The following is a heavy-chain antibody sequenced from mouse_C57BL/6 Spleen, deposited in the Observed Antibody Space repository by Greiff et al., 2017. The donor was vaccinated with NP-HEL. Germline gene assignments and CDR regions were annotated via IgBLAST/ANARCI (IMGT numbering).Heavy chain of an antibody. CDR2: INPNNGGT. CDR3: ARGGYYSNYGDYFDY. J-gene: IGHJ2*01. V-gene: IGHV1-22*01. CDR1: GYTFTDYN. D-gene: IGHD2-5*01. Sequence: VQLKQSGPELVKPGASVKMSCKASGYTFTDYNMHWVKQSQGKSLEWIGYINPNNGGTSYNQKFKGKATLTVNKSSSTAYMELRSLTSEDSAVYYCARGGYYSNYGDYFDYWGQGTTLTVSS.